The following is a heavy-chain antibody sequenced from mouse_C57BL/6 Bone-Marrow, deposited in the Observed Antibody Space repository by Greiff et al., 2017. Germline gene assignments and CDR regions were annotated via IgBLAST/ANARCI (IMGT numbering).Heavy chain of an antibody. CDR2: ILPGSGST. CDR1: GYTFTGYW. Sequence: QVQLQQSGAELMKPGASVKLSCKATGYTFTGYWIEWVKQRPGHGLEWIGEILPGSGSTNNNEKFKGKAPFTADTSSNTAYMQLSSLTTEDSAIDYCARRDYYGSSFAYWGRGTLVTVSA. CDR3: ARRDYYGSSFAY. D-gene: IGHD1-1*01. V-gene: IGHV1-9*01. J-gene: IGHJ3*01.